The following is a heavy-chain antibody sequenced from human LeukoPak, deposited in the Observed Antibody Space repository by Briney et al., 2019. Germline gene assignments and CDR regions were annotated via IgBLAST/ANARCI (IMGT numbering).Heavy chain of an antibody. D-gene: IGHD6-13*01. CDR1: GVSITTYY. CDR3: ASIAAAGTHYYFDY. V-gene: IGHV4-59*01. Sequence: SETLSLTCTVSGVSITTYYWTWIRQPPGKGLEWIGYIYYNGSPTNYNPSLKSRVTMSVDTSKNQFSLKLSSVTAADTAVYYCASIAAAGTHYYFDYWGQGTLVTVSS. CDR2: IYYNGSPT. J-gene: IGHJ4*02.